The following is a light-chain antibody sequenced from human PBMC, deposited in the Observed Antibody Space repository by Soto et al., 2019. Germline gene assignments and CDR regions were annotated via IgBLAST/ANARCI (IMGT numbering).Light chain of an antibody. CDR2: DAS. V-gene: IGKV1-33*01. J-gene: IGKJ4*01. CDR1: QDITNY. Sequence: DIQMTQSPSSLSASVGDRLTITCQASQDITNYLNWYQHKPGKAPQLLIYDASSLETGAPPRFSGSGSGTEFAFTISSLQPEDKATYYCQQYENLPLTFGGGTKVEI. CDR3: QQYENLPLT.